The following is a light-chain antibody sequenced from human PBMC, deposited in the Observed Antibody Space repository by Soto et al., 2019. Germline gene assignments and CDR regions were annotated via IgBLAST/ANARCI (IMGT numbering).Light chain of an antibody. Sequence: SVLTQPASVSGSPGQSITISCTGTSSDVGGYNYVSWYQQHPGKAPKLMINEVSNRPSGVSDRFSGSKSGNTASLTISGLQAEDEADYYCSSHTASSTQVFGSGTKVTVL. CDR1: SSDVGGYNY. CDR3: SSHTASSTQV. V-gene: IGLV2-14*01. J-gene: IGLJ1*01. CDR2: EVS.